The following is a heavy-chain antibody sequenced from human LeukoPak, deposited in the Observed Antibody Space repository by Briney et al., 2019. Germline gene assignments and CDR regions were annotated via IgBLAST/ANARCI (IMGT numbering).Heavy chain of an antibody. CDR3: ARHCSSTSCPPTTVTTHTYYYGMDV. Sequence: ASVKVSCKASGYTFTSYDINWVRQATGQGLEWMGWMNPNSGNTGYAQKFQGRVTMTRNTSISTAYMELSSLRSEDTAVYYCARHCSSTSCPPTTVTTHTYYYGMDVWGQGTTVTVSS. CDR1: GYTFTSYD. D-gene: IGHD2-2*01. CDR2: MNPNSGNT. J-gene: IGHJ6*02. V-gene: IGHV1-8*01.